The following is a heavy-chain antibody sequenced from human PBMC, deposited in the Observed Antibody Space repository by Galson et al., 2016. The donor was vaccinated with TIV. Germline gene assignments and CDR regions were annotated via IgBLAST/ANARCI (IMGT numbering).Heavy chain of an antibody. V-gene: IGHV2-70*11. CDR2: IDWDDDK. CDR1: GFSLNTDGMC. D-gene: IGHD3-22*01. CDR3: ARTLFSENDGYWIDY. Sequence: PALVKPTQTLTLTCTFSGFSLNTDGMCVNWIRQPPGKALEWLARIDWDDDKNYSPFLKTRLTISKDTSKNQLVLTMTNTDPVDTATYYCARTLFSENDGYWIDYWGQGALVTVSS. J-gene: IGHJ4*02.